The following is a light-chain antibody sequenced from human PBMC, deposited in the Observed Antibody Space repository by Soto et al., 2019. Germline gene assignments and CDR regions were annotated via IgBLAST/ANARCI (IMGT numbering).Light chain of an antibody. CDR1: QDIRKF. V-gene: IGKV1-33*01. J-gene: IGKJ3*01. Sequence: DIQMTQSPSSLSASVEDRVIITCQASQDIRKFLNWYQQKPGKAPKLLINDASNLETGVPSRFSGSGSGTDFTFTINSLQPEDIATYYCQHYDNLVTFGPGTKVDIK. CDR2: DAS. CDR3: QHYDNLVT.